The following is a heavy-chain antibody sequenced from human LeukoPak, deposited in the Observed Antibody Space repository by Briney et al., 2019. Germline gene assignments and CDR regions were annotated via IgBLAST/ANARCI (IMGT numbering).Heavy chain of an antibody. CDR2: IYTGGST. D-gene: IGHD2-2*01. Sequence: GGSLRLSCAASGFTVSRDYMSWVRQAPGRGLEWVSVIYTGGSTYYADSVTGRFTISRDNSKNTLYLQMNNLRAEDTAVYYCARVPGAYFFDYWGQGILVTVSS. CDR1: GFTVSRDY. V-gene: IGHV3-53*01. J-gene: IGHJ4*02. CDR3: ARVPGAYFFDY.